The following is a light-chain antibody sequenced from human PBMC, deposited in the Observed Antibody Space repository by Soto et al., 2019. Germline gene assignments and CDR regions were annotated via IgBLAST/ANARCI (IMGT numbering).Light chain of an antibody. J-gene: IGKJ2*01. CDR2: AAS. Sequence: DIQMTQSPSSLSASVGDRVTITCRASRSISNYLNWYRQRPGKAPELLIYAASSLHSGVPSRFSGSGSGTDFTLTISSLQPEDFATYFCQQRYSTPPITFGQGTKLEIK. CDR1: RSISNY. CDR3: QQRYSTPPIT. V-gene: IGKV1-39*01.